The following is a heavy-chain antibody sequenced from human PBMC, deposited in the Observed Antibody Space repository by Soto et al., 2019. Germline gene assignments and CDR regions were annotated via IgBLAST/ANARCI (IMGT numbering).Heavy chain of an antibody. D-gene: IGHD3-9*01. V-gene: IGHV4-30-4*01. CDR1: GDSISNLDYF. CDR3: ARDQGYFDWLLYPRGSGMDV. Sequence: SETLSLTCSVSGDSISNLDYFWAWIRQPPGQALEYIGYIYKSATTYYNPSFKSRVTISVDTSKNQFSLNVSSVTAADTAVYYCARDQGYFDWLLYPRGSGMDVWGQGTTVTVSS. J-gene: IGHJ6*02. CDR2: IYKSATT.